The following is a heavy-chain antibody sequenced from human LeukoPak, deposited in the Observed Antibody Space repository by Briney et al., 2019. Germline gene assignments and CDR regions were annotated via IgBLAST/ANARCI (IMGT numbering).Heavy chain of an antibody. Sequence: GGSLRLSCAASGFTFSGYGMHWVRQAPGKGLEWVALIWYDGSNKYYTDSVKGRLTISRDNSKNTLYLQMNSLRAEDTAIYYCAREGPRGNSQFDYWGQGTLVTVSS. J-gene: IGHJ4*02. V-gene: IGHV3-33*01. D-gene: IGHD2/OR15-2a*01. CDR1: GFTFSGYG. CDR3: AREGPRGNSQFDY. CDR2: IWYDGSNK.